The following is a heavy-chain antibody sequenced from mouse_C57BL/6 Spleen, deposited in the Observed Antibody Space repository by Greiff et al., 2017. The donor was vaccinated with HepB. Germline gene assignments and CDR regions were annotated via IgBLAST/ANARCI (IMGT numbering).Heavy chain of an antibody. CDR3: ARGANWDEGYAMDY. CDR1: GYTFTSYW. Sequence: QVQLQQPGAELVKPGASVKLSCKASGYTFTSYWMHWVKQRPGQGLEWIGMIHPNSGSTNYNEKFKSKATLTVDKSSSTAYMQLSSLTSEDSAVYYGARGANWDEGYAMDYWGQGTSVTVSS. J-gene: IGHJ4*01. D-gene: IGHD4-1*01. CDR2: IHPNSGST. V-gene: IGHV1-64*01.